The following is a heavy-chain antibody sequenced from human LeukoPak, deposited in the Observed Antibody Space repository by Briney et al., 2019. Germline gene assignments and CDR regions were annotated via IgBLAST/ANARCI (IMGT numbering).Heavy chain of an antibody. CDR2: INHSGST. V-gene: IGHV4-4*02. CDR3: VRAGYGGYSADY. J-gene: IGHJ4*02. CDR1: ARSLSSTNW. Sequence: SETLSLTCASSARSLSSTNWWRWVRQPPGKGIEWIGEINHSGSTNYDPSLKSRVTTPVDKSKNQFSLKLSPVTGADTAVYYCVRAGYGGYSADYSGQGTLVTVSA. D-gene: IGHD4-23*01.